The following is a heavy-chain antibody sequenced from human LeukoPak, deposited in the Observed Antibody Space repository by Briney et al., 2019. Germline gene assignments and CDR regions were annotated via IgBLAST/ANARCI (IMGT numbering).Heavy chain of an antibody. D-gene: IGHD6-13*01. J-gene: IGHJ5*02. CDR1: GYTFTGYY. Sequence: ASVKVSCKASGYTFTGYYMHWVRQAPGQGLEWMGWINPNSGGTNYAQKFQGRVTMTRDTSISTAYMELSRLRSDDTAVYYCARDGQQQLDGRWFDPWGQGTLVTVSS. V-gene: IGHV1-2*02. CDR2: INPNSGGT. CDR3: ARDGQQQLDGRWFDP.